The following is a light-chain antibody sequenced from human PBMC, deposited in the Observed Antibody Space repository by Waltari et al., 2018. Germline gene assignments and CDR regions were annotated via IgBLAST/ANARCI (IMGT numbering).Light chain of an antibody. CDR3: MQALQTPWT. V-gene: IGKV2-28*01. Sequence: DIVMTQSPLSLPVPPGEPASISCRASQSLLHTNAYNYLDWYLQKPGQSPQLLIYLGSNRASGVPDRFSGSGSGTDFTLKISRVEAEDVGVYYCMQALQTPWTFGQGTKVEIK. J-gene: IGKJ1*01. CDR1: QSLLHTNAYNY. CDR2: LGS.